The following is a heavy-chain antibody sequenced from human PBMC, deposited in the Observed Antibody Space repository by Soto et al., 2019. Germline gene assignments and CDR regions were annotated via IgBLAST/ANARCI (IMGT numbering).Heavy chain of an antibody. V-gene: IGHV4-61*05. Sequence: PSETLSLTCTVSCGSLSSSSYYWGWIRQPPGMGLEWIGYIYYSGSTNYNPSLESRVTVSVDRSRNQFSLKLRSVTAADTAVYYCARVDGYFFFFDNWGQGTQVTVSS. CDR3: ARVDGYFFFFDN. J-gene: IGHJ4*02. CDR2: IYYSGST. D-gene: IGHD3-22*01. CDR1: CGSLSSSSYY.